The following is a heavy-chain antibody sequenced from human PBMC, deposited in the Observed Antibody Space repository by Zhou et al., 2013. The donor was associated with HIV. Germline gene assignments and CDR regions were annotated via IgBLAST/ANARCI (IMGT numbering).Heavy chain of an antibody. Sequence: QVQLVQSGTEVKKPGTSVKVSCKASGYTFPDYDINWVRQATGQGLEWVGWMNPNSGNTGYAQEFQGRVTITRNTSISTAYMELSSLRSEDTAVYYCARGRFYDILTGQPMLQFDYWGQGTLVTVSS. D-gene: IGHD3-9*01. J-gene: IGHJ4*02. CDR2: MNPNSGNT. CDR3: ARGRFYDILTGQPMLQFDY. CDR1: GYTFPDYD. V-gene: IGHV1-8*01.